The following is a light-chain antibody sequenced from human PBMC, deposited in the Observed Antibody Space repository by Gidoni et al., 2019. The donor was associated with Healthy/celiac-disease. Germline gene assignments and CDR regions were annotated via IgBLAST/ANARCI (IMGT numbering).Light chain of an antibody. CDR2: GTS. Sequence: QSVRPQPHSVSGAPGQRGTISCTGSSANIGAGYDVHWYQQLPGTAPKLLIYGTSTRPSGVPDRFSGSKSGTSDSLAITGLQAEDEADYYCQSYDSSLSGWVFGGGTKLTVL. J-gene: IGLJ3*02. CDR3: QSYDSSLSGWV. V-gene: IGLV1-40*01. CDR1: SANIGAGYD.